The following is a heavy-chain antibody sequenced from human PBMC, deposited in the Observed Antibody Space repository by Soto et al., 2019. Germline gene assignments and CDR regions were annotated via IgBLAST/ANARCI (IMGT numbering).Heavy chain of an antibody. D-gene: IGHD2-15*01. J-gene: IGHJ4*02. CDR2: VSIGGST. Sequence: DVQLLESGGGLVQPEGSLRLSCAASGFTFSSYAMGWVRQGPGKGLEWVAVVSIGGSTHYADSVRGRFTISRDNSKNTLSLQINSLTAEDTAVYFGSKRRGAGGYFDYWGQGALVTVSS. V-gene: IGHV3-23*01. CDR1: GFTFSSYA. CDR3: SKRRGAGGYFDY.